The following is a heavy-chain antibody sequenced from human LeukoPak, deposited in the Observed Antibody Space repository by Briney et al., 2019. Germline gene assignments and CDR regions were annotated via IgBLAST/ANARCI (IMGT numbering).Heavy chain of an antibody. V-gene: IGHV3-30-3*01. CDR1: GLTFSLNA. J-gene: IGHJ4*02. CDR3: ARNEYGEYYFDY. CDR2: ISKDGNSI. Sequence: GGSLRLSCAASGLTFSLNAMHWVRQAPGKGLEWVAVISKDGNSIRYAESVKGRFTISRDNPKNTLFLQVDSLRAEDTAMYYCARNEYGEYYFDYWGLGTLATVSS. D-gene: IGHD4/OR15-4a*01.